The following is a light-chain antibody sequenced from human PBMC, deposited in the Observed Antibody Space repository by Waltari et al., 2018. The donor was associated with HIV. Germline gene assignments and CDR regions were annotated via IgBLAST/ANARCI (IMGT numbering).Light chain of an antibody. CDR3: QRYDRAPYT. J-gene: IGKJ2*01. V-gene: IGKV1-27*01. CDR2: AAS. CDR1: QGIGSD. Sequence: VQMTQSPSSLSASVGDRVAITCRASQGIGSDLAWYQQKPGKVPKLLSYAASTLQSGAPSRFSGSGSGTDFTLTITNLQTEDFSFYYCQRYDRAPYTFGPGTRLELK.